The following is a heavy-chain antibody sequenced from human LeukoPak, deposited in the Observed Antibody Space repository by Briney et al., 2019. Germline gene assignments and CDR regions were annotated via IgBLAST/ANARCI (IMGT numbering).Heavy chain of an antibody. CDR1: GGSFSDYY. J-gene: IGHJ4*02. D-gene: IGHD3-22*01. CDR2: INHSGST. CDR3: ASGFSYYDSSGPYY. V-gene: IGHV4-34*01. Sequence: SETLSLTCAVYGGSFSDYYWSWIRQPPGKGLEWIGEINHSGSTNYNPSLKSRVTISVDTSKNQFSLKLSSVTAADTAVYYCASGFSYYDSSGPYYWGQGTLVTVSS.